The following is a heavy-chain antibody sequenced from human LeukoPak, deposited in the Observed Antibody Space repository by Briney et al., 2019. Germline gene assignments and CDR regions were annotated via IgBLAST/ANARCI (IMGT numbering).Heavy chain of an antibody. CDR1: GDSFTSHY. V-gene: IGHV4-59*11. D-gene: IGHD4-17*01. J-gene: IGHJ3*02. CDR2: VSYIGST. Sequence: PSETLSLTCTVSGDSFTSHYWTWVRQSPGRGLEWIGYVSYIGSTNYNPSLKSRVTISVDTSKNQFSLKLSSVTAADTAVYYCARDPTTVAKGLDIWGQGTMVTVSS. CDR3: ARDPTTVAKGLDI.